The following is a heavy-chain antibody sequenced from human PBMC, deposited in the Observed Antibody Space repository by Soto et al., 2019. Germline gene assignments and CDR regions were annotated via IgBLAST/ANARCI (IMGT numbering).Heavy chain of an antibody. CDR3: ARLTAAAGTRWFDP. Sequence: PSETLSLTCAVSGGSISSGGYSWSWIRQPPGKGLEWIGYIYHSGSTYYNPSLKSRVTISVDRSKNQFSLKLSSVTAADTAVYYGARLTAAAGTRWFDPWGQGARVTVAS. CDR1: GGSISSGGYS. J-gene: IGHJ5*02. CDR2: IYHSGST. D-gene: IGHD6-13*01. V-gene: IGHV4-30-2*01.